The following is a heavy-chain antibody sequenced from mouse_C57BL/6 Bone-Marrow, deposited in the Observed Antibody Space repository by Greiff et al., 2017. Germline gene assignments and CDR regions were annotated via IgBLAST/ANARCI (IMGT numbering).Heavy chain of an antibody. V-gene: IGHV14-4*01. D-gene: IGHD1-1*01. J-gene: IGHJ1*03. Sequence: VQLQQSGAALVRPGASVKLSCTASGFNIKDDYMHWVKQRPEQGLEWIGWIDPENGDTEYASKFQGKATITADTSSNTAYLQLSSLTSEDTAVYYCTTTVVASRWYFDVWGTGTTVTVSS. CDR3: TTTVVASRWYFDV. CDR2: IDPENGDT. CDR1: GFNIKDDY.